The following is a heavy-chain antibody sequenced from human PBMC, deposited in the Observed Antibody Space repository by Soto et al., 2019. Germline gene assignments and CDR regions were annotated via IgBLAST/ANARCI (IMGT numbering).Heavy chain of an antibody. V-gene: IGHV4-34*01. CDR1: GGSFSDYY. Sequence: ETLSLTCAVYGGSFSDYYWSCIRQPPGKGLEWIGEINHSGSTKYNPSLNSRVTISVDTSKNRFSLTVTFVTAADTAVYYCASLYDDTSGNFDYWGQGTLVTVSS. D-gene: IGHD3-22*01. CDR3: ASLYDDTSGNFDY. CDR2: INHSGST. J-gene: IGHJ4*02.